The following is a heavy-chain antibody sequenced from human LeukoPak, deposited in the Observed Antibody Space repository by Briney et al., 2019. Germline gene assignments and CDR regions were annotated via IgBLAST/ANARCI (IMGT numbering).Heavy chain of an antibody. CDR1: GYTFTSYA. CDR3: AREGYYDSSGYLFFDY. J-gene: IGHJ4*02. Sequence: ASVKVSCKASGYTFTSYAMHWVRQAPGQRLEWMGWSNAGNGNTKYSQEFQGRVTMTTDTSTSTAYMELRSLRSDDTAVYYCAREGYYDSSGYLFFDYWGQGTLVTVSS. V-gene: IGHV1-3*02. CDR2: SNAGNGNT. D-gene: IGHD3-22*01.